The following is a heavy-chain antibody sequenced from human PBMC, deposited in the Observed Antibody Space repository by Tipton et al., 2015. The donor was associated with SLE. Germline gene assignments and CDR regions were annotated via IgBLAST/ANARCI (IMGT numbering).Heavy chain of an antibody. D-gene: IGHD6-6*01. CDR1: GGSISNYY. J-gene: IGHJ3*02. V-gene: IGHV4-59*01. Sequence: TLSLTCSVSGGSISNYYWSWIRQPPGKGLEWIGYVYYSGSTNYSPSLKSRVTISVDTPKNQLSLKLSSVTAADTAIYYCARRTVAALGAQFGDVFDIWGQGTMVTVSS. CDR2: VYYSGST. CDR3: ARRTVAALGAQFGDVFDI.